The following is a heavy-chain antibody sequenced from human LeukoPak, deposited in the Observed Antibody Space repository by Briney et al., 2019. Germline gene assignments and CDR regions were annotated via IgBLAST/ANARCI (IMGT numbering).Heavy chain of an antibody. D-gene: IGHD1-26*01. Sequence: GGSLRLSCTASGFTFSNYAMHWVRQAPGEGLEWVAVISYEGSNKYYADSVKGRFTISRDNSKNTLYLQVNSLTAEDTAVYYCASTRSGTYATFYYYGMDVWGQGTTVTVSS. J-gene: IGHJ6*02. CDR3: ASTRSGTYATFYYYGMDV. CDR1: GFTFSNYA. V-gene: IGHV3-30-3*01. CDR2: ISYEGSNK.